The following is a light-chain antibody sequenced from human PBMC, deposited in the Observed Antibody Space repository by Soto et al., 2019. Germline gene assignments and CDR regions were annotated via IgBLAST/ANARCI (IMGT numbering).Light chain of an antibody. J-gene: IGKJ5*01. CDR1: QSVGTR. V-gene: IGKV3-20*01. CDR3: QHYQVGQTIA. Sequence: IVLTQSPVTLSFSPGERATLSCRASQSVGTRLAWYQHKTGQAPSLLMSGASSRATGIPDRFSGSGSETDFTLTISRLETQDFALYYCQHYQVGQTIAFGRGTRLEIK. CDR2: GAS.